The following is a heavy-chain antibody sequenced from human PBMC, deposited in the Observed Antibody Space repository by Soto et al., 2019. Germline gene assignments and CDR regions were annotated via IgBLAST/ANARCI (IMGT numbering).Heavy chain of an antibody. D-gene: IGHD3-3*01. Sequence: GGSLRLSCAASGFTFSSYGMHWVRQAPGKGLEWVAVIWYDGSNKYYADSVKGRFTISRDNSKNTLYLQMNSLRAEDTAVYYCARAIPYYDFWSGTQLDYWGQGTLVTVSS. J-gene: IGHJ4*02. CDR3: ARAIPYYDFWSGTQLDY. V-gene: IGHV3-33*01. CDR2: IWYDGSNK. CDR1: GFTFSSYG.